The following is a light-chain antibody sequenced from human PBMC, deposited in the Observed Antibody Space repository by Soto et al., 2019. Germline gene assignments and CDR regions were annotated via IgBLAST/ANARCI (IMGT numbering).Light chain of an antibody. CDR3: QEYNTNSRT. Sequence: IQMTQSPSTLSASVGDTVTITCRASESIYSWLAWYKQIPGKAPQLLIYKTSTLQGGVPSRFSGSGSGADYTLPISSLQPDDFATYFCQEYNTNSRTFGQGTRVENK. J-gene: IGKJ1*01. CDR2: KTS. V-gene: IGKV1-5*03. CDR1: ESIYSW.